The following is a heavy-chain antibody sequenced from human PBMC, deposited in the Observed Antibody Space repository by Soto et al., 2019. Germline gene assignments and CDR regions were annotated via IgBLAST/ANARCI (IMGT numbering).Heavy chain of an antibody. CDR3: AREGIAAAGGDYYYYYYMDV. D-gene: IGHD6-13*01. CDR1: GYTFTSYG. CDR2: ISAYNGNT. Sequence: ASVKVSCKASGYTFTSYGISWVRQAPGQGLEWMGWISAYNGNTNYAQKPQGRVTMTTDTSTSTAYMELRSLRSDDTAVYYCAREGIAAAGGDYYYYYYMDVWGKGTTVTVSS. J-gene: IGHJ6*03. V-gene: IGHV1-18*01.